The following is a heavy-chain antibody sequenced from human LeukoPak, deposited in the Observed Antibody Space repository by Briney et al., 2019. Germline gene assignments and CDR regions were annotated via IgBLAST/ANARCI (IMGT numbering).Heavy chain of an antibody. CDR1: GGSISSGSYY. D-gene: IGHD2-2*02. CDR2: TYTSGST. CDR3: ASCSTSCYRDYYYYYYMDV. J-gene: IGHJ6*03. Sequence: SQTLSLTCTVSGGSISSGSYYWSWIRQPAGKGLEWIGRTYTSGSTNYNPSLKSRVTISVDTSKNQFSLKLSSVTAADTAVYYCASCSTSCYRDYYYYYYMDVWGKGTTVTVSS. V-gene: IGHV4-61*02.